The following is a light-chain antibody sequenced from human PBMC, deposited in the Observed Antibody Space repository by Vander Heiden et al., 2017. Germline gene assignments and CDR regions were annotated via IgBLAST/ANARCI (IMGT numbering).Light chain of an antibody. CDR2: GNS. CDR3: QSYDSSLSGVV. J-gene: IGLJ2*01. V-gene: IGLV1-40*01. CDR1: SSNFGAGYD. Sequence: QSVLPQPPSVSGAPGQRVTISCTGSSSNFGAGYDVHWYQQLPGTAPKLLIYGNSKRPSGVPDRFSGSKSGTSASLAITGLQAEDEADYYCQSYDSSLSGVVFGGGTKLTVL.